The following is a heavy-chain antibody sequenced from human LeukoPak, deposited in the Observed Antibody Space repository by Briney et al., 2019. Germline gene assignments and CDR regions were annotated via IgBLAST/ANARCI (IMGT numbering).Heavy chain of an antibody. CDR2: INHSGST. CDR1: GGSFSCYY. V-gene: IGHV4-34*01. CDR3: ARASLKPDY. J-gene: IGHJ4*02. Sequence: PSETLSLACAVYGGSFSCYYWSWIRQPPGKGLEWIGEINHSGSTNYNPSLKSRVTISVDTSKNQFSLKLSSVTAADTAVYYCARASLKPDYWGQGTLVTVSS.